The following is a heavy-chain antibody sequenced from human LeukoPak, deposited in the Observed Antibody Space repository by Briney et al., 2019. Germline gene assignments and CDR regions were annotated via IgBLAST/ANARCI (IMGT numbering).Heavy chain of an antibody. CDR3: AKDPTGVAGSIFDY. CDR1: GFTFSSYG. J-gene: IGHJ4*02. CDR2: IWYDGSNK. V-gene: IGHV3-33*06. Sequence: QPGRSLRLSCAASGFTFSSYGMHWVRQAPGKGLEWVAVIWYDGSNKYYADSVKGRFTISRDNPKNTLYLQMNSLRAEDTAVYYCAKDPTGVAGSIFDYWGQGTLVTVSS. D-gene: IGHD6-19*01.